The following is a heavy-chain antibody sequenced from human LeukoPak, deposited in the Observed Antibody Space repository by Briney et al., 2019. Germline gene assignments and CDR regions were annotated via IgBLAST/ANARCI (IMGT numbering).Heavy chain of an antibody. V-gene: IGHV4-59*01. D-gene: IGHD5-24*01. J-gene: IGHJ5*02. CDR2: IYYSGST. Sequence: PSETLSLTCTVSGGFINSYYWSWIRQPPGKGLEWIGYIYYSGSTNYNPSLKSRVTISVDTSKNQFSLKMSSVTAADTAVYYCARARDGHINNWFDPWGQGTLVTVSS. CDR1: GGFINSYY. CDR3: ARARDGHINNWFDP.